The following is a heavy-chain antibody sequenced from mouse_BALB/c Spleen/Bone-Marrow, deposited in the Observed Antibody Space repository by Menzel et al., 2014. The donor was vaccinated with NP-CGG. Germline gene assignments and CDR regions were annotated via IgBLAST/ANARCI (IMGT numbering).Heavy chain of an antibody. Sequence: VKVVESGAELVRPGTSVKVSYKASGYAFTNYLIEWVKQRPGQGLEWIGVINPGSGGTNYNEKFKGKATQTADKSSSTAYMQLSSLTSDDSAVYFCARHYFDYWGQGTTLTVSS. CDR3: ARHYFDY. CDR2: INPGSGGT. V-gene: IGHV1-54*01. CDR1: GYAFTNYL. J-gene: IGHJ2*01.